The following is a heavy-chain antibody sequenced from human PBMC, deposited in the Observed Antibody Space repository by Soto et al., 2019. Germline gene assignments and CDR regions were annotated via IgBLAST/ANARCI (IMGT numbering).Heavy chain of an antibody. CDR3: ARGERITMVRGSDEGGMDV. D-gene: IGHD3-10*01. CDR2: INPNSGGT. J-gene: IGHJ6*02. CDR1: GYTFTGYY. Sequence: QVQLVQSGAEVKKPGASVKVSCKASGYTFTGYYMHWVRQAPGQGLEWMGWINPNSGGTNYAQKFQGWVTMTRDTSISTDYMELSRLRSDDTAVYYCARGERITMVRGSDEGGMDVWGQGTTVTVSS. V-gene: IGHV1-2*04.